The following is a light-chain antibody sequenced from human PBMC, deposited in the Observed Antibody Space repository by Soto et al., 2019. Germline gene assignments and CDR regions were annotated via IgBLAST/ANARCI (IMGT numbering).Light chain of an antibody. J-gene: IGKJ1*01. CDR2: SVS. Sequence: EIVMTQSPATQCLSGGERVTLFWRASQSVSRNLAWHQQKPGQAPRLLIYSVSNRATGVPARFSGSGSGTEFTLTISSLQSEDFAVYYCQQYYYWPPWTGGQGTKVDIK. CDR1: QSVSRN. CDR3: QQYYYWPPWT. V-gene: IGKV3-15*01.